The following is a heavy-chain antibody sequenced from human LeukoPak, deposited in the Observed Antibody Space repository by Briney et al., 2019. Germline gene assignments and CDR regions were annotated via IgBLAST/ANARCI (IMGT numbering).Heavy chain of an antibody. CDR1: GGSFSGYY. CDR2: INHSGST. CDR3: ARAAVGSSGWPFDY. D-gene: IGHD6-19*01. V-gene: IGHV4-34*01. J-gene: IGHJ4*02. Sequence: PPETLSLTCAVYGGSFSGYYWSWIRQPPGKGLEWIGEINHSGSTNYNPSLKSRVTISVDTSKNQFSLKLSSVTAADTAVYYCARAAVGSSGWPFDYWGQGTLVTVSS.